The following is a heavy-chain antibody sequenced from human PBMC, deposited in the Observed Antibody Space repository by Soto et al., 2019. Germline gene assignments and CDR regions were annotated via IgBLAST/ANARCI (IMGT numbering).Heavy chain of an antibody. J-gene: IGHJ4*02. V-gene: IGHV3-66*01. CDR1: GFTVSSNY. D-gene: IGHD6-6*01. CDR2: IYSGGST. Sequence: EVQLVESGGGLVQPGGSLRLSCAASGFTVSSNYMSWVRQAPGKGLEWVSVIYSGGSTYYADSVKGRFTISRDYSKRTLYLQMKSLRAEDTAVYYCARDRRKLADSLYFGYWGQGTLVSVSS. CDR3: ARDRRKLADSLYFGY.